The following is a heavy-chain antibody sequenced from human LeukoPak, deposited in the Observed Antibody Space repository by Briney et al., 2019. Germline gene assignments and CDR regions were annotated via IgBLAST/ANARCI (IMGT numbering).Heavy chain of an antibody. CDR2: ISSSSNYI. Sequence: GGSLRLSCAASGLTFSSYSMNWVRQAPGKGLEWVSSISSSSNYIYYADSVKGRFTISRDNAKNSLYLQMNSLRAEDTAVYYCAKEPREYCSSTSCPNWFDSWGQGTLVTVSS. J-gene: IGHJ5*01. CDR3: AKEPREYCSSTSCPNWFDS. V-gene: IGHV3-21*01. D-gene: IGHD2-2*01. CDR1: GLTFSSYS.